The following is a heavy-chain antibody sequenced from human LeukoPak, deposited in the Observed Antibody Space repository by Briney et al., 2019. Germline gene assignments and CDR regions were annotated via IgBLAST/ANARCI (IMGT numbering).Heavy chain of an antibody. V-gene: IGHV3-64*01. CDR1: GFTFSSYV. J-gene: IGHJ4*02. CDR3: ARGGQSKYDSSGYLNYFDY. D-gene: IGHD3-22*01. CDR2: ISSNGGST. Sequence: GGSLTLSCAASGFTFSSYVMYWVRQAPGKGLEYVSSISSNGGSTYYANSVKARFTISRDNSKNTLYLQMGSLRAEDMAVYYCARGGQSKYDSSGYLNYFDYWGQGTLGPVSS.